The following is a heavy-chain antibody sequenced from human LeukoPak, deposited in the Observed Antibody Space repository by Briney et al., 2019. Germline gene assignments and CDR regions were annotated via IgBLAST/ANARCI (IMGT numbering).Heavy chain of an antibody. V-gene: IGHV1-18*01. CDR3: ARGGISGGGALDI. D-gene: IGHD3-16*01. CDR2: ISAYNGNT. CDR1: GYTFTSYD. J-gene: IGHJ3*02. Sequence: GASVKVPCKASGYTFTSYDISWVRQAPGQGLEWMGWISAYNGNTNYEQKFQGRVTMTTETSSSTVYIELRSLRSDDTAVYYCARGGISGGGALDIWGQGTTVTVSS.